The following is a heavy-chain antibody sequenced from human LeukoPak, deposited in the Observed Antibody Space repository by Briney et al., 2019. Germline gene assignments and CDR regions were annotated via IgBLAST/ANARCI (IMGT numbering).Heavy chain of an antibody. CDR2: IRYDGTNK. CDR1: GFTFSSYG. J-gene: IGHJ4*02. CDR3: AKDVSYSSGCDY. Sequence: AGGSLRLSCAASGFTFSSYGMHWVRQAPGKGLEWVAFIRYDGTNKYYVDPAKGRFTISRDNSKNTLYLQMNSLRAEDTAVYYCAKDVSYSSGCDYWGQGTLVTVSS. V-gene: IGHV3-30*02. D-gene: IGHD6-19*01.